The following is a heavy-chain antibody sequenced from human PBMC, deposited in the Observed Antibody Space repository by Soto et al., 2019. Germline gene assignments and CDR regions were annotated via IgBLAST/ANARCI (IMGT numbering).Heavy chain of an antibody. CDR3: AKVTYYYDSSGYCFDY. Sequence: GGSLRLSCAASGFTFSSYAMHWVRQAPGKGLEWVAVISYDGSNKYYADSVKGRFTISRDNSKNTLYLQMNSLRAEDTAVYYCAKVTYYYDSSGYCFDYWGQGTLVTVSS. D-gene: IGHD3-22*01. CDR2: ISYDGSNK. CDR1: GFTFSSYA. V-gene: IGHV3-30-3*01. J-gene: IGHJ4*02.